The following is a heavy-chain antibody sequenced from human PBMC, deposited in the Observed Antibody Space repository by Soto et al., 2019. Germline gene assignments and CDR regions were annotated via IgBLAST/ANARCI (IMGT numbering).Heavy chain of an antibody. CDR3: ARTGIAAAGRVYFDY. Sequence: QVQLVQSGAEVKKPGSSVKVSCKASGGTFSSYTISWVRQAPGQGLEWMGRIIPILGIANYAQKFQGRVTSXEDXSXTTAYMELSSLRSEDTAVYYCARTGIAAAGRVYFDYWGQGTLVTVSS. D-gene: IGHD6-13*01. CDR1: GGTFSSYT. V-gene: IGHV1-69*02. J-gene: IGHJ4*02. CDR2: IIPILGIA.